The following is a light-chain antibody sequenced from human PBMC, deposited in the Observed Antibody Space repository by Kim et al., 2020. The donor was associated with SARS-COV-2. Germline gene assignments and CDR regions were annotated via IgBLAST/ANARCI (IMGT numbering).Light chain of an antibody. Sequence: TLTISCTGSRSNIGAGDDVHRDQQLPGTAAKLLIYGNRKRPSGVPDRFSGAKSGTSASLAITGLQAEDEADYYCQSYDSSLSGWVFGGGTQLTVL. J-gene: IGLJ3*02. V-gene: IGLV1-40*01. CDR2: GNR. CDR1: RSNIGAGDD. CDR3: QSYDSSLSGWV.